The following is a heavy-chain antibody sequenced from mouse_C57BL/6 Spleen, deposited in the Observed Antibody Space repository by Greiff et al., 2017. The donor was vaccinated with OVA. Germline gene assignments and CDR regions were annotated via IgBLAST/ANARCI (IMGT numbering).Heavy chain of an antibody. CDR1: GYTFTDYY. CDR2: INPSNGGT. V-gene: IGHV1-19*01. Sequence: EVQLQQSGPVLVKPGASVKMSCKASGYTFTDYYMNWVKQSHGKSLEWIGVINPSNGGTSYNQKFKGKATLTVDKSSSTAYMELNSLTSEDSAVYYGARGGKYDYAWYFDVWGTGTTVTVSS. D-gene: IGHD2-4*01. CDR3: ARGGKYDYAWYFDV. J-gene: IGHJ1*03.